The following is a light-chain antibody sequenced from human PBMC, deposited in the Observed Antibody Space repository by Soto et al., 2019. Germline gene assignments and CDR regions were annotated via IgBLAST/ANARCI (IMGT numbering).Light chain of an antibody. J-gene: IGLJ1*01. CDR2: SNN. CDR3: AVWDDSLNGYV. V-gene: IGLV1-44*01. Sequence: QSVLTQPPSASGTPGQRVTISCAGSSSNIGSHTVNWYQHLPRAAPKLLTQSNNQRPSGVPDRFSVSQSGTSASLAINGLQSEDEDDYYCAVWDDSLNGYVFGTGTKLTVL. CDR1: SSNIGSHT.